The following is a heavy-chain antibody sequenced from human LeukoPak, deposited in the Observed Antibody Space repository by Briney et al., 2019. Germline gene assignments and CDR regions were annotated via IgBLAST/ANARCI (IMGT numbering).Heavy chain of an antibody. Sequence: PSETLSLTCTVSGGSVSSGSYYWSWIRQPPGKGLEWIGYIYYSGSTNYNPSLKSRVTISVDTSKNQFSLKLSSVTAADTAVYYCARAFTYYDILTGYYEPHTILDYWGQGTLVTVSS. CDR1: GGSVSSGSYY. J-gene: IGHJ4*02. CDR2: IYYSGST. D-gene: IGHD3-9*01. V-gene: IGHV4-61*01. CDR3: ARAFTYYDILTGYYEPHTILDY.